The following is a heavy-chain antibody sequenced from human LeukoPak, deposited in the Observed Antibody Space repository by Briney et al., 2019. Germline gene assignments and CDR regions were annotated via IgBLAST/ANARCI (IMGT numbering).Heavy chain of an antibody. CDR2: IMKDGGQK. D-gene: IGHD5-24*01. CDR1: GFTFRNFW. V-gene: IGHV3-7*03. J-gene: IGHJ4*02. Sequence: GGSLRLSCAASGFTFRNFWMNWARQTPGKGLEWVASIMKDGGQKKYVDSVKGRFTISRDNAQNLVYLEMSSLRAEDTAMYYCVRDADSYKGDYWGQGTLVTVSS. CDR3: VRDADSYKGDY.